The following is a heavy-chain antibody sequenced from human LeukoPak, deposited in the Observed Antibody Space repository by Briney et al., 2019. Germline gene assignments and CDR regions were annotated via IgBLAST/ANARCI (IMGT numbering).Heavy chain of an antibody. CDR2: ISYDRSHK. CDR1: GFTFSSYG. CDR3: ARDTLPYYDSSGYYGLLGY. D-gene: IGHD3-22*01. Sequence: PGKSLRLSCAASGFTFSSYGMHWVRQAPGKGLEWVALISYDRSHKYYADSVKGRFTISRDNSKNTLYLQMNSLRAEDTAVYYCARDTLPYYDSSGYYGLLGYWGQGTLVTVSS. V-gene: IGHV3-30*03. J-gene: IGHJ4*02.